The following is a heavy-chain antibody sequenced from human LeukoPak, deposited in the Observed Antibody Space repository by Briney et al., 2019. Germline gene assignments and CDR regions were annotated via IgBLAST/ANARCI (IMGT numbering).Heavy chain of an antibody. V-gene: IGHV4-34*01. CDR1: GGSFSGNY. Sequence: PSETLSLTCAVYGGSFSGNYRNWIRQPPGNGLEWIGEINHSGSTNYNPSLKSRVTISVDTSKNQFSLKLSSVTAADTAVYYCARSRLGELSLYSWGQGTLVTVSS. D-gene: IGHD3-16*02. CDR3: ARSRLGELSLYS. J-gene: IGHJ4*02. CDR2: INHSGST.